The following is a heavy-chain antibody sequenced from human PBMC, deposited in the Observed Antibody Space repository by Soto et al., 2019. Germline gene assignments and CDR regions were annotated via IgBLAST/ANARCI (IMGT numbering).Heavy chain of an antibody. CDR1: GFTFDDYA. CDR2: ISWNSGSI. CDR3: AKDISSYYYGSGSYRDY. V-gene: IGHV3-9*01. J-gene: IGHJ4*02. Sequence: EVQLVESGEGLVQPGRSLRLSCAASGFTFDDYAMHWVRQAPGKGLEWVSGISWNSGSIGYADSVKGRFTISRDNAKNSLYLQMNSLRAEDTALYYCAKDISSYYYGSGSYRDYWGQGTLVTVSS. D-gene: IGHD3-10*01.